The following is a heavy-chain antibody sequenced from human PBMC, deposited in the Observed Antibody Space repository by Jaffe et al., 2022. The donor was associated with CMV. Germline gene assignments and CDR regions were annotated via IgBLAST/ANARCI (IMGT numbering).Heavy chain of an antibody. Sequence: QVQLQESGPGLVKPSETLSLTCTVSGGSISSYYWSWIRQPPGKGLEWIGYIYYSGSTNYNPSLKSRVTISVDTSKNQFSLKLSSVTAADTAVYYCARHVAGYCSSTSCYAGDLWGKGTTVTVSS. J-gene: IGHJ6*04. CDR2: IYYSGST. CDR3: ARHVAGYCSSTSCYAGDL. V-gene: IGHV4-59*08. CDR1: GGSISSYY. D-gene: IGHD2-2*01.